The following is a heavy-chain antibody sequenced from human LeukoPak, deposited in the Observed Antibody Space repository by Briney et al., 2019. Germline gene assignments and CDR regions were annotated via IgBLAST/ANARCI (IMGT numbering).Heavy chain of an antibody. CDR3: ARDQEWLLTPGYFAY. Sequence: ASVKVSCKASGGTFSSYAISWVRQAPGQGLEWMGGIIPIFGTANYAQKFQVRVTITTDESTSTAYMELSSLRSEDTAVYSCARDQEWLLTPGYFAYWGQGTLVTVSS. CDR1: GGTFSSYA. V-gene: IGHV1-69*05. J-gene: IGHJ4*02. D-gene: IGHD3-3*01. CDR2: IIPIFGTA.